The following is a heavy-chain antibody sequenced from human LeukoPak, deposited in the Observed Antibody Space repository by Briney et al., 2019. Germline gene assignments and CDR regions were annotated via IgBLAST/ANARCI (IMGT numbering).Heavy chain of an antibody. J-gene: IGHJ4*02. CDR2: IYYSGST. Sequence: SETLSLTCTVSGGSISSSSYYWGWIRQPPGKGLEWIGSIYYSGSTYYNPSLKSRVTISVDTSTNQFSLKLSPVTAADTAVYYCARGLRITMIVVVITTSYYFDYWGQGTLVTVSS. V-gene: IGHV4-39*01. CDR3: ARGLRITMIVVVITTSYYFDY. CDR1: GGSISSSSYY. D-gene: IGHD3-22*01.